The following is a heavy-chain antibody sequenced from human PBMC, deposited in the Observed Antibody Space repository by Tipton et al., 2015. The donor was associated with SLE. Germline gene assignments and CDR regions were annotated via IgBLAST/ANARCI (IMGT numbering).Heavy chain of an antibody. V-gene: IGHV4-59*01. Sequence: TLSLTCTVSGGSIRSYYWSWFRPPPGKGLEWIGYIYYSGSTHYNPSLKSRVTIAVDTSTNQFSLKLSSVTAADTAVYYCARWSGKNAFDIWGQGTMVTVSS. CDR1: GGSIRSYY. J-gene: IGHJ3*02. CDR2: IYYSGST. CDR3: ARWSGKNAFDI. D-gene: IGHD2-15*01.